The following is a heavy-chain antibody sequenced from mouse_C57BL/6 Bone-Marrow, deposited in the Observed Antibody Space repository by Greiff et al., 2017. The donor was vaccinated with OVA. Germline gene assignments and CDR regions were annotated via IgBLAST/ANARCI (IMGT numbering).Heavy chain of an antibody. V-gene: IGHV1-69*01. CDR3: AVIYDGYYVAWFAY. CDR1: GYTFTSYW. D-gene: IGHD2-3*01. Sequence: VQLQQPGAELVMPGASVKLSCKASGYTFTSYWMHWVKQRPGQGLEWIGEIDPSDSYTNYNQKFKGKSTLTVDKSSSTAYMQLSSLTSEDSAVYYCAVIYDGYYVAWFAYWGQGTLVTVSA. CDR2: IDPSDSYT. J-gene: IGHJ3*01.